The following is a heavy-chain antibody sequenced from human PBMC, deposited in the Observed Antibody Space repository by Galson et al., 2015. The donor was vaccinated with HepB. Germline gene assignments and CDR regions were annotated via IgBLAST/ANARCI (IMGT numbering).Heavy chain of an antibody. Sequence: SLRLSCAASGFTFSDYYMSWIRQAPGKGLEWVSYISSSSSYTNYADSVKGRFTISRDNAKNSLYLQMNSLRAEDTAVYYCARDPYYYGSGSYWDLTSPFDYWGQGTLVTASS. V-gene: IGHV3-11*05. D-gene: IGHD3-10*01. CDR1: GFTFSDYY. J-gene: IGHJ4*02. CDR3: ARDPYYYGSGSYWDLTSPFDY. CDR2: ISSSSSYT.